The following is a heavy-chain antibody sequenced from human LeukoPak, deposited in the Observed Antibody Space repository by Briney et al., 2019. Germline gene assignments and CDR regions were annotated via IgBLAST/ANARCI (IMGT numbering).Heavy chain of an antibody. V-gene: IGHV3-15*01. CDR1: GFTFSNAW. J-gene: IGHJ4*02. CDR2: IKSKTYGGTT. CDR3: TTYSGSYYVFDY. D-gene: IGHD1-26*01. Sequence: SGGALRLSCAASGFTFSNAWMSWVRQAPGKGLEWVGRIKSKTYGGTTDYAAPVKGRFTISRDDSKNTLYLQMNSLKSEDTAVYYCTTYSGSYYVFDYWGQGTLVTVSS.